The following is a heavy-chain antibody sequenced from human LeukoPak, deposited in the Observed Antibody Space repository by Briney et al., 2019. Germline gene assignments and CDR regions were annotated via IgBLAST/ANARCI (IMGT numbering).Heavy chain of an antibody. J-gene: IGHJ4*01. V-gene: IGHV3-23*01. CDR3: AREDIPMVLSLAY. D-gene: IGHD5-18*01. CDR2: ISGGGDNT. Sequence: GGSLRLSCAASGFTFSSYAMSRVRQTPGKGLEWVSAISGGGDNTYYADSVKGRFTISRDNSMHTLYVQMTSLRAENTAVYYCAREDIPMVLSLAYWGRGTLVTVSS. CDR1: GFTFSSYA.